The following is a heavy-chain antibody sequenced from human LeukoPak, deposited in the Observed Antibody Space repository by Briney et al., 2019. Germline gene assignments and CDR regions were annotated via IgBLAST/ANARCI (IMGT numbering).Heavy chain of an antibody. Sequence: PGGSLRLSCAASGFTFSSYAMSWVRQAPGKGLEWVSAISSSGGSTYYADSVKGRFTISRDDSKNTLYMQMNSLRAEDTAVYYCAKDARMGTGTSRYYFDYWGQGTLVTVSS. D-gene: IGHD1-1*01. CDR3: AKDARMGTGTSRYYFDY. V-gene: IGHV3-23*01. J-gene: IGHJ4*02. CDR2: ISSSGGST. CDR1: GFTFSSYA.